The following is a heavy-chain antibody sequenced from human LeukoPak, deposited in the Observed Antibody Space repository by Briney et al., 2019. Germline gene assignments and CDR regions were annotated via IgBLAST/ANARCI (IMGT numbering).Heavy chain of an antibody. CDR2: MTPSGSS. CDR3: ARGRQDVNMILVVMAGVSYYLDV. Sequence: SDTLSLTCAVYGGSFSDYYWTWIRQTRGKVLEWIGEMTPSGSSNYNPSLKSRVTISVDTSKNQFSLKLRSVTAADTAVYYCARGRQDVNMILVVMAGVSYYLDVWSKGTTVTVS. J-gene: IGHJ6*03. D-gene: IGHD3-22*01. CDR1: GGSFSDYY. V-gene: IGHV4-34*01.